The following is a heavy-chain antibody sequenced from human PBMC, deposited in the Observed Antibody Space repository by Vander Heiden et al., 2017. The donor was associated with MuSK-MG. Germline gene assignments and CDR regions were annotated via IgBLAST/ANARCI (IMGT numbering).Heavy chain of an antibody. CDR3: VRDAYCGEGCFDFDY. V-gene: IGHV3-7*01. D-gene: IGHD2-21*01. Sequence: EVQLVESGGGSVQPGGSLRLSCATSGFTFDTYWMSWIRQAPGKGLERVANIKRDGSETHYLDSVKGRFTISRDNTRNSLYLQMNSLGAEDTALYYCVRDAYCGEGCFDFDYWGRGTLVTVSS. CDR2: IKRDGSET. CDR1: GFTFDTYW. J-gene: IGHJ4*02.